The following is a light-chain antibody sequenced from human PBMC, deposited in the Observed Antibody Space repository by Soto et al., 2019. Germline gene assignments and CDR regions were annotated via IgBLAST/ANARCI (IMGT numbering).Light chain of an antibody. CDR1: QDIGNY. Sequence: DIQMTQSPSSLSASVGDRVTFTCRASQDIGNYLAWYQQKPGKVPKLLIYAASTLHSGVPSRFSGSGSGTDFTLTVSSLQPEDFATYYCQKYNSAPAITFGQGTRLEIK. V-gene: IGKV1-27*01. CDR3: QKYNSAPAIT. J-gene: IGKJ5*01. CDR2: AAS.